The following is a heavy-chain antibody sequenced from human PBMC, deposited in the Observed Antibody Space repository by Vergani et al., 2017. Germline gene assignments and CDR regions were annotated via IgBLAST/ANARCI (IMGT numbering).Heavy chain of an antibody. Sequence: QVQLVESGGGVVQHGRSLRLSCAASGFTFSSYGMHWVRQAPGKGLEWVAVISYDGSNKYYADSVKGRFTISRDNSKNTLYLQMNSLRAEDTAVYYCAKDAGYSQLWGQGTLVTVSS. CDR1: GFTFSSYG. J-gene: IGHJ4*02. CDR2: ISYDGSNK. V-gene: IGHV3-30*18. CDR3: AKDAGYSQL. D-gene: IGHD3-22*01.